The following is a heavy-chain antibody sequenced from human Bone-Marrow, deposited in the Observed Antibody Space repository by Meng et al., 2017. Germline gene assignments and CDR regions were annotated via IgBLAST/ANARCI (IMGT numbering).Heavy chain of an antibody. CDR2: IIPIFGTA. CDR1: GGTFRSYA. J-gene: IGHJ4*02. D-gene: IGHD2-15*01. V-gene: IGHV1-69*01. Sequence: QVQTGAFGAGVKKPGSSVKASCKASGGTFRSYAISWVRQAPGQGLEWMGGIIPIFGTANYAQKFQGRVTITADESTSTAYMELSSLRSEDTAVYYCARRSFGGYCSGGSCYGEFDYWGQGTLVTVSS. CDR3: ARRSFGGYCSGGSCYGEFDY.